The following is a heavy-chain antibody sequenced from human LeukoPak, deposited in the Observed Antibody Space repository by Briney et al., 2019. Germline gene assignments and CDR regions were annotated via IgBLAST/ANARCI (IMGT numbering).Heavy chain of an antibody. D-gene: IGHD3-10*01. CDR1: GFTFSSYS. CDR2: ISSSGSYV. CDR3: ARAKPKNMVRGLIMRRESRYYFDY. J-gene: IGHJ4*02. V-gene: IGHV3-21*01. Sequence: PGGSLRLSCAASGFTFSSYSMNWVRQAPGKGLEWVSSISSSGSYVYYAGSVKGRFTISRDNAKNSLYLQMNSLRAEDTAVYYCARAKPKNMVRGLIMRRESRYYFDYWGQGTLVTVSS.